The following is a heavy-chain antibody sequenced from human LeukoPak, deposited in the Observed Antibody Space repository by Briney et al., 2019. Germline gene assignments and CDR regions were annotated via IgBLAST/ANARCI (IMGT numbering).Heavy chain of an antibody. CDR1: GGSISSGSYY. J-gene: IGHJ4*02. CDR2: IYTSGST. V-gene: IGHV4-61*02. CDR3: ARVLRYFDWAFDY. D-gene: IGHD3-9*01. Sequence: ASETLSLTCAVSGGSISSGSYYWSWIRQPAGKGLEWIGRIYTSGSTNYNPSLKSRVTISVDPSKNQFSLKLSSVTAADTAVYYCARVLRYFDWAFDYWGQGTLVTVSS.